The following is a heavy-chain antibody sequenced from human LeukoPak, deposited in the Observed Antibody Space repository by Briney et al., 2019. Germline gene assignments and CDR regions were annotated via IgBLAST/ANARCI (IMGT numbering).Heavy chain of an antibody. CDR1: GITFNSHA. J-gene: IGHJ6*03. V-gene: IGHV3-23*01. CDR3: AKGGAATMRDGYNYYYYMEV. D-gene: IGHD5-24*01. CDR2: ISGSGGHT. Sequence: GGSLRLSCAASGITFNSHAMSWVRQAPGKGLEWVSLISGSGGHTYYGDSVKGRLTISRDNSTNRLYLQMNSLRPEDTAVYYCAKGGAATMRDGYNYYYYMEVWGRGTTVTVSS.